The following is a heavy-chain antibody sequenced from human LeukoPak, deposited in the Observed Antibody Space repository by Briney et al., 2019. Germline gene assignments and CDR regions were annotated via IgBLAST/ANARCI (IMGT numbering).Heavy chain of an antibody. J-gene: IGHJ6*03. CDR2: ISSSSSYI. D-gene: IGHD3-3*01. CDR3: ARAKTDSYYDFWRPQPYYYYYMDV. CDR1: GFNLSSYS. V-gene: IGHV3-21*01. Sequence: GGSLRLFCAASGFNLSSYSMNWVRQAPGKGPEGVASISSSSSYICNADSVKGRFTTSRDNAKTSLYLQMNSLRAEETAVYYCARAKTDSYYDFWRPQPYYYYYMDVWGKGTTVTVSS.